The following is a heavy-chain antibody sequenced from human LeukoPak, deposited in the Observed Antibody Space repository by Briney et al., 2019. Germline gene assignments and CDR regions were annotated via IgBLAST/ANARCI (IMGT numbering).Heavy chain of an antibody. CDR2: ISAYNGNT. D-gene: IGHD3-10*02. V-gene: IGHV1-18*04. CDR1: GYTFTSYG. Sequence: SAKVSCKASGYTFTSYGISWVRQAPGQGLEWMGWISAYNGNTNYAQKLQGRVTMTTDTSTSTAYMELRSLRSDDTAVYYCARGNHVIDVPARGDAFDIWGQGTMVTVSS. J-gene: IGHJ3*02. CDR3: ARGNHVIDVPARGDAFDI.